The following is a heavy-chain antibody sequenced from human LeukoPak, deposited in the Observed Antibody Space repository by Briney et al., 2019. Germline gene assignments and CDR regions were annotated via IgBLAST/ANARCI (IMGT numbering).Heavy chain of an antibody. Sequence: ASVKVSCEVSGYTLTELSMHWVRQAPGKGLEWMGGFDPEDCETIYAQKFQGRVTMTEDTSTDTAYMELSSLRSEDTAVYYCATDLEGSGSSGRYYYYGMDVWGKGTTVTVSS. V-gene: IGHV1-24*01. CDR3: ATDLEGSGSSGRYYYYGMDV. J-gene: IGHJ6*04. CDR2: FDPEDCET. CDR1: GYTLTELS. D-gene: IGHD3-10*01.